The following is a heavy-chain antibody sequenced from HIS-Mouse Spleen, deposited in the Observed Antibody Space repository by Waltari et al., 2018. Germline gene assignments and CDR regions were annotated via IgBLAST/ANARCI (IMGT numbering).Heavy chain of an antibody. Sequence: QVQLVESGGGVVQPGRSLRLSCAASGFTFSSYAMHWVRPAPGKGREWVAVISYDGSNKDYADSVKGRFTISRDNSKNTLYLQMNSLRAEDTAVYYCARTVVVPAAMDYWGQGTLVTVSS. V-gene: IGHV3-30*04. CDR1: GFTFSSYA. D-gene: IGHD2-2*01. J-gene: IGHJ4*02. CDR3: ARTVVVPAAMDY. CDR2: ISYDGSNK.